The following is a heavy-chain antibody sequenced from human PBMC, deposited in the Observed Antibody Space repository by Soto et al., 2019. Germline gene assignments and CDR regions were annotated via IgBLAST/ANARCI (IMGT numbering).Heavy chain of an antibody. V-gene: IGHV3-15*07. D-gene: IGHD5-12*01. J-gene: IGHJ6*02. Sequence: GGSLRLSCAASGFTFSNAWMNWVRQAPGKGLEWVGRIKSKTDGGTTDYAAPVKGRFTISRDDSKNTLYLQMNSLKTEDTAVYYCTTGALGDGSGYDLFLYGMDVWGQGTTVTVSS. CDR1: GFTFSNAW. CDR3: TTGALGDGSGYDLFLYGMDV. CDR2: IKSKTDGGTT.